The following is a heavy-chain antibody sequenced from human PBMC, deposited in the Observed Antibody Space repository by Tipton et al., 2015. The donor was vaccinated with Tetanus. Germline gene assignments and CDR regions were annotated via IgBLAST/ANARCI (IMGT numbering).Heavy chain of an antibody. CDR1: GFPFYSYA. D-gene: IGHD2-2*01. Sequence: SLRLSCAGSGFPFYSYALAWVRQAPGKGLEWIAYISDTRSVAHYADSVMGRFTVSRDNADNSVYLQMNHLRDDDTAMYFCARGAIQPLDYWGQGTLVTVSS. V-gene: IGHV3-48*02. CDR3: ARGAIQPLDY. CDR2: ISDTRSVA. J-gene: IGHJ4*02.